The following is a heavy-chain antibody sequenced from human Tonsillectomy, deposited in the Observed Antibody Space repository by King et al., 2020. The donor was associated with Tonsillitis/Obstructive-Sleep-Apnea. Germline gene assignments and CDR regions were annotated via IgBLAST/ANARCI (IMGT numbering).Heavy chain of an antibody. CDR1: GFTFSSYG. CDR3: AKGPCWFVYYYGMDV. Sequence: VQLVESGGGVVQPGRSLRLSCAASGFTFSSYGMHWVRQAPGKGLEWVAVISYDGSNKYYADSVKGRFTISRDNSKNTLYLQMNSLRAEDTAVYYCAKGPCWFVYYYGMDVWGQGTTVTVSS. J-gene: IGHJ6*02. D-gene: IGHD2-21*01. CDR2: ISYDGSNK. V-gene: IGHV3-30*18.